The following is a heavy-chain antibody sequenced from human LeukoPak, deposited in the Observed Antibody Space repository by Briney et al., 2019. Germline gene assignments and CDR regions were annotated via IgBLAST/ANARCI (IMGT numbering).Heavy chain of an antibody. D-gene: IGHD5-18*01. Sequence: GGSVRLSCAASGFTFSSYAMSWVRQPPAKGLGWVSAISGSGSSTYYACTVKSRFTITTDNSKNTLYLQMNSLRAEDTAVYYCAKGAMGFNYWGQGTLFTVSS. CDR1: GFTFSSYA. J-gene: IGHJ4*02. CDR3: AKGAMGFNY. CDR2: ISGSGSST. V-gene: IGHV3-23*01.